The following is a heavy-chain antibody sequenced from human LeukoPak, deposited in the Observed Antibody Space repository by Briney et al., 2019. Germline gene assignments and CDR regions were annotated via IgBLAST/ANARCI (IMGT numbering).Heavy chain of an antibody. CDR2: TSYDGNYK. Sequence: PGGSLRLSCAASGFTFSSYGMHWVRQAPGKGLEWVAVTSYDGNYKYYADSVKGRFTISRDNSKNTLYLQTNSLRAEDTAVYYCARVGPTMVRGIIDYWGQGTLVTVSS. CDR1: GFTFSSYG. D-gene: IGHD3-10*01. V-gene: IGHV3-30*03. J-gene: IGHJ4*02. CDR3: ARVGPTMVRGIIDY.